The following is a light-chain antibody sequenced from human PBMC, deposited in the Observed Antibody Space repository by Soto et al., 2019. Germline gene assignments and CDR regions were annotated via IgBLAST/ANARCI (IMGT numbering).Light chain of an antibody. CDR2: GAS. CDR3: QQYGASPR. Sequence: DIVLTQSPGTLSLSPGERATLSCRASQSVSNSYLAWYQHKPGQAPRLLIYGASSRATGIPDRFSGSGSGTDFTLTINRLEPEDFAVYFCQQYGASPRFGQGTRLEIK. CDR1: QSVSNSY. J-gene: IGKJ5*01. V-gene: IGKV3-20*01.